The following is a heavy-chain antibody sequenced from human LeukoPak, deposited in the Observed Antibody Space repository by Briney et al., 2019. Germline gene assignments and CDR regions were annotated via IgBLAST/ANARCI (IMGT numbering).Heavy chain of an antibody. CDR1: GFTFSSYA. V-gene: IGHV3-23*01. CDR2: ISGSGGST. J-gene: IGHJ4*02. CDR3: ANTVAGGSSFDY. D-gene: IGHD6-19*01. Sequence: PGGSLRLSCAASGFTFSSYAMSWVRQAPGKGLEWVSAISGSGGSTYYADSVKGRFTISRDNSKNTLYLKMNSLRAEDTAVYYCANTVAGGSSFDYWGQGTLVTVSS.